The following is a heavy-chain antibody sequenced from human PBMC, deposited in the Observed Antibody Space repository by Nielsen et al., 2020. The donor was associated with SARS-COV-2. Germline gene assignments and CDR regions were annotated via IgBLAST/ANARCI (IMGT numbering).Heavy chain of an antibody. D-gene: IGHD4-23*01. V-gene: IGHV3-9*01. CDR3: ARLRWQDGYYYGMDV. CDR1: GFTFDDYA. Sequence: SCAASGFTFDDYALPWVRQAPGKGLEWVSGISWNSGSIGYADSVKGRFTISRDNAKTSLYLQMNRRRDEDTALYHGARLRWQDGYYYGMDVGGKG. CDR2: ISWNSGSI. J-gene: IGHJ6*04.